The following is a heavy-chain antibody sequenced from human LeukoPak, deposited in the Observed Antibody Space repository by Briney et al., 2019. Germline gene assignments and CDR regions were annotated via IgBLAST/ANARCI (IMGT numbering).Heavy chain of an antibody. Sequence: GWALRLSCVASGFSFSSYWMSWVRQAPGKGLEWVANIKQDGSEKYYVDSVKGRFTISRDNAKNSLYLQINSLRAEDTAVYYCASIWVVVPAAVSGSDAFDIWGQGTMVTVSS. D-gene: IGHD2-2*01. V-gene: IGHV3-7*01. CDR2: IKQDGSEK. J-gene: IGHJ3*02. CDR3: ASIWVVVPAAVSGSDAFDI. CDR1: GFSFSSYW.